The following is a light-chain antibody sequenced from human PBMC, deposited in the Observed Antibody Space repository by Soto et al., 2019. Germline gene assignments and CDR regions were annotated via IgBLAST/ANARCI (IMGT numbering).Light chain of an antibody. J-gene: IGLJ1*01. CDR3: AAWDDSLTDYV. Sequence: QSVLTQAPSASETPGQRVTISCSGGSSNIGRNTVNWYQQLPGTAPKLLIYRNNRRPSGVPDRFSGSKSGTSASLAISGLQSEDEAEYYCAAWDDSLTDYVFGTGTKLTVL. CDR1: SSNIGRNT. V-gene: IGLV1-44*01. CDR2: RNN.